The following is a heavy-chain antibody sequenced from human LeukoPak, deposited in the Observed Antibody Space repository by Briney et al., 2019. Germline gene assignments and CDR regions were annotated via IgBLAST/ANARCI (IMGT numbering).Heavy chain of an antibody. Sequence: PSETLSLTCTVSGGSISSYYWSWIRQPPGKGLEWIGYIYYSGSTNYNPSLKSRVTISVDTSKNQFPLKLSSVTAADTAVYYCARAHYDSSGYGNWFDPWGQGTLVTVSS. CDR3: ARAHYDSSGYGNWFDP. CDR2: IYYSGST. D-gene: IGHD3-22*01. CDR1: GGSISSYY. V-gene: IGHV4-59*01. J-gene: IGHJ5*02.